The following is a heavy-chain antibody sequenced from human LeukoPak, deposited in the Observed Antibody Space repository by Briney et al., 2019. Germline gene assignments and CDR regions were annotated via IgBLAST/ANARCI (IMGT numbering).Heavy chain of an antibody. J-gene: IGHJ4*02. CDR1: GFTFSSYA. V-gene: IGHV3-23*01. CDR2: ISGSGGST. CDR3: AKGQWLQEYYFDY. D-gene: IGHD6-19*01. Sequence: GGSLRLSCAASGFTFSSYAMSWVRQAPGEGLEWVSAISGSGGSTYYADSVKGRFTISRDNSKNTLYLQMNSLRAEDTAVYYCAKGQWLQEYYFDYWGQGTLVTVSS.